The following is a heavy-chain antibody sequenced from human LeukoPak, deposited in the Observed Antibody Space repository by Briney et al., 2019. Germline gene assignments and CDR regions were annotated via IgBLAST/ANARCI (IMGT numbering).Heavy chain of an antibody. CDR1: GFTFSSYG. CDR2: ISPSGRNT. CDR3: ARSRLSGINDAFDI. J-gene: IGHJ3*02. V-gene: IGHV3-23*01. Sequence: GGSLRLSCAASGFTFSSYGMSWVCQAPGKGLEWVSAISPSGRNTYYADSVKGRFIISRDNSKNMLYLQMSSLRAEDTAVYYCARSRLSGINDAFDIWGQGTMVTVSS. D-gene: IGHD3-3*01.